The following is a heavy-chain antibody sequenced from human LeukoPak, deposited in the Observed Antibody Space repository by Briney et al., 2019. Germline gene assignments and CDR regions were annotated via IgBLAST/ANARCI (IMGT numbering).Heavy chain of an antibody. V-gene: IGHV3-15*01. D-gene: IGHD3-22*01. J-gene: IGHJ4*02. CDR1: GLTFSNAW. CDR3: TTELDIRPNHY. CDR2: IKRKSDGGTT. Sequence: GGSLRLSCAASGLTFSNAWMSWVRQAPGKGLEWDGRIKRKSDGGTTDYAAPVKGRFTISRDDSKNTLYLQMNSLKSEDTAVYYCTTELDIRPNHYWGQGTLVTVSS.